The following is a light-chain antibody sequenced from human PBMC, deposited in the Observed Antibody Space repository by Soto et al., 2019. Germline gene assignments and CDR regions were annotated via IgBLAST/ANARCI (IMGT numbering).Light chain of an antibody. J-gene: IGLJ1*01. Sequence: QSALTQPASVSGSPGQSITISCTGTSSDVGGYNYVSWYQQHPGKAPKVMIYEVSNRPSGVSNRFSGSKSGNTASLTISGLQAEDEADYYCSSYTSSSTLDVFGTGTKVTVL. CDR1: SSDVGGYNY. CDR3: SSYTSSSTLDV. V-gene: IGLV2-14*01. CDR2: EVS.